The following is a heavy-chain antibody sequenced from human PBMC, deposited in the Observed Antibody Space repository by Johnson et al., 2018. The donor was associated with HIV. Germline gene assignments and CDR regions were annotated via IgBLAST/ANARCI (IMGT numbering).Heavy chain of an antibody. CDR1: GFTFSSYG. CDR3: ARELYDILTGSPGAFDI. D-gene: IGHD3-9*01. CDR2: IYWNGGRT. V-gene: IGHV3-NL1*01. J-gene: IGHJ3*02. Sequence: QVQLVESGGGVVQPGGSLRLSCAASGFTFSSYGMHWVRQAPGKGLEWVSGIYWNGGRTVYAASVKGRFTISRDNAKNSLYLQMNSLGAEDTAVYYCARELYDILTGSPGAFDIWGQGTMVTVSS.